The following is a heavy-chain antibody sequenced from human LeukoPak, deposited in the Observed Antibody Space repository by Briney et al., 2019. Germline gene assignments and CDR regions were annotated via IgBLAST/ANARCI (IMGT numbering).Heavy chain of an antibody. J-gene: IGHJ5*02. CDR3: AREGTSGGLNWLDP. D-gene: IGHD3-10*01. V-gene: IGHV4-39*07. CDR1: GGSISSTSYY. CDR2: IYYSGST. Sequence: PSETLSLTCSVSGGSISSTSYYWGWIRQPPGKGLECIGSIYYSGSTYYNPSLKSRVTMSVDTSKNQFSLRLSSVNAADTAVYFCAREGTSGGLNWLDPWGQGTLVTVSS.